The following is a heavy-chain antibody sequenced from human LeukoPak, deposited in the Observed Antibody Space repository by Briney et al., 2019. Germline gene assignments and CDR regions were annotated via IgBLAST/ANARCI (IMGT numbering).Heavy chain of an antibody. Sequence: ASVKVSCKTSGYIFTGYWIHWVRQAPGQGLEWMGFINPNSGNTNYAQKFQGRVTMTRDMSISTAYLELSSLTSDDMAVYYCAREMRPATTTLVAYWGQGTLVTVSS. CDR2: INPNSGNT. CDR1: GYIFTGYW. CDR3: AREMRPATTTLVAY. D-gene: IGHD1-1*01. J-gene: IGHJ4*02. V-gene: IGHV1-2*02.